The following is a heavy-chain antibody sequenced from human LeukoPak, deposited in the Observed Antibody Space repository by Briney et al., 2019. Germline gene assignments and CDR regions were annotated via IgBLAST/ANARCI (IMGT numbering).Heavy chain of an antibody. CDR2: IKQDGGDK. J-gene: IGHJ6*02. Sequence: PGGSLRLSCAASGFTFSSYSMNWVRQAPGKGLEWVANIKQDGGDKYYVDSVKGRFTISRDNAKNSLYLQMNSLRAEDTAVYYCARDNPYYYGMDVWGQGTTVTVSS. D-gene: IGHD1-14*01. CDR1: GFTFSSYS. CDR3: ARDNPYYYGMDV. V-gene: IGHV3-7*01.